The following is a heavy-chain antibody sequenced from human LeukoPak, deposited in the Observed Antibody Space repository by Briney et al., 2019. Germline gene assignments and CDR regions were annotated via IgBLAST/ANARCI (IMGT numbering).Heavy chain of an antibody. J-gene: IGHJ4*02. V-gene: IGHV3-23*01. CDR3: AKKWGVGTTTLDYFDY. D-gene: IGHD1-26*01. CDR1: GFSVSNSY. CDR2: ISGSGGST. Sequence: GGSLRLSCAASGFSVSNSYMSWVRQAPGKGLEWVSGISGSGGSTYYADSVKGRFTLSRDNSKNTLYLQMNSLTDEDTAVYYCAKKWGVGTTTLDYFDYWGQGTLVTVSS.